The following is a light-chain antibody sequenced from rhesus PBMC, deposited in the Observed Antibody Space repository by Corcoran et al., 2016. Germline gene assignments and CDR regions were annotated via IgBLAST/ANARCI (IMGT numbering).Light chain of an antibody. CDR2: AAS. Sequence: DIQMTQSPSSLSASVGDTVTITCRASQGISSYLNWFQQKPGKAHKLRIYAASSLESGVPSRFSGSGSGTEFTLTISSLHPEDCAAYYCLQHNSYPFTFGPGTKLDIK. CDR3: LQHNSYPFT. CDR1: QGISSY. V-gene: IGKV1-28*01. J-gene: IGKJ3*01.